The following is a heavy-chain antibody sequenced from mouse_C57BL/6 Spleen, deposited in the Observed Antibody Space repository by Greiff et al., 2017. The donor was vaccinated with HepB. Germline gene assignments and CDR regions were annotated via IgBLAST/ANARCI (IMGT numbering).Heavy chain of an antibody. Sequence: VQLQESGAELARPGASVKLSCKASGYTFTSYGISWVKQRTGQGLEWIGEIYPRSGNTYYNEKFKGKATLTADKSSSTAYMELRSLTSEDAAVSFCARTRDYDDCFDYWGQGTTLTVSS. CDR3: ARTRDYDDCFDY. V-gene: IGHV1-81*01. CDR2: IYPRSGNT. D-gene: IGHD2-4*01. CDR1: GYTFTSYG. J-gene: IGHJ2*01.